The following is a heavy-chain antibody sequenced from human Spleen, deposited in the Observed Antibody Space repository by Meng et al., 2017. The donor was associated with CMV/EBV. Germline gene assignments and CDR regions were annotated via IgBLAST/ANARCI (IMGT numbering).Heavy chain of an antibody. J-gene: IGHJ6*02. CDR1: GFTFEDFG. CDR2: IHGKGRSS. CDR3: VRGHTYVDFYFYGMDV. V-gene: IGHV3-20*04. D-gene: IGHD5-18*01. Sequence: GGSLRLSCVGSGFTFEDFGMGWVRQGPGKGLEWVSGIHGKGRSSGYVDSVKGRFSISRDNAKSTLYLQMNSLKVEDTAVYFCVRGHTYVDFYFYGMDVWGHGTTVTVFS.